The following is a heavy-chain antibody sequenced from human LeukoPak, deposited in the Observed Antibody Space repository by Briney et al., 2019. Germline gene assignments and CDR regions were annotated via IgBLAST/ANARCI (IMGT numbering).Heavy chain of an antibody. Sequence: SETLSLTCAVSGYSISSGYYWGWIRQPPGKGLEWIGSIYHSGSTYYNPSLKSRVTISVDTSKNQFSLKLSSVTAADTAVYYCASPDNAFDIWGQGTMVTVSS. V-gene: IGHV4-38-2*01. D-gene: IGHD1-14*01. CDR3: ASPDNAFDI. CDR1: GYSISSGYY. CDR2: IYHSGST. J-gene: IGHJ3*02.